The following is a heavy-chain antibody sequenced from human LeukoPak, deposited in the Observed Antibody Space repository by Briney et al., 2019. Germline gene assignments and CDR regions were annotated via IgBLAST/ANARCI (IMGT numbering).Heavy chain of an antibody. V-gene: IGHV4-4*02. CDR3: ARVRGVASYFDY. CDR1: GGSINNTNW. CDR2: IYDIGST. J-gene: IGHJ4*02. D-gene: IGHD3-16*01. Sequence: SGTLSLTCAVSGGSINNTNWWSWVRQFPGKGLQWIGEIYDIGSTNYNPFLKSRVTISVDKSKNQFSLELTSVTAADTAVYYCARVRGVASYFDYWGQGTLVTVSS.